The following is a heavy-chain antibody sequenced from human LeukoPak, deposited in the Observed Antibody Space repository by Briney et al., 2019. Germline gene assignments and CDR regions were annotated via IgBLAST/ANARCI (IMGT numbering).Heavy chain of an antibody. CDR3: ARGTQLPHYYYYGMDV. Sequence: GASVKASCKVSGYTLTELSVHWVRQAPGQGLEWMGWINPNSGGTNYAQKFQGRVTMTRDTSISTAYMELSRLRSDDTAVYYCARGTQLPHYYYYGMDVWGQGTTVTVSS. CDR2: INPNSGGT. D-gene: IGHD1-7*01. J-gene: IGHJ6*02. CDR1: GYTLTELS. V-gene: IGHV1-2*02.